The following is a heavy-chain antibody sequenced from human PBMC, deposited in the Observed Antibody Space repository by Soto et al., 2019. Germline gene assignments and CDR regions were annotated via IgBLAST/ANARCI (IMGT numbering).Heavy chain of an antibody. V-gene: IGHV2-5*02. D-gene: IGHD3-16*01. CDR3: VHKGEGDRILDF. CDR1: GFSLNTRGVG. Sequence: QITLKESGPTLVKPTQPLTLTCTFSGFSLNTRGVGVGWIRQPPGKALEWLTLIYWDDAKEYSPSLKSRLTITKDTSKNQVVLIMTNMDPVDTATYYCVHKGEGDRILDFWGQGALVTVSS. J-gene: IGHJ4*02. CDR2: IYWDDAK.